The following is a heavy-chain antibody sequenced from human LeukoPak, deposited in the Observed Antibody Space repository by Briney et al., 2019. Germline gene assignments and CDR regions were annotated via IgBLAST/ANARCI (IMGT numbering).Heavy chain of an antibody. J-gene: IGHJ4*02. V-gene: IGHV4-34*01. Sequence: PSETLSLTCTVSGGSISSYYWSWIRQPPGKGLEWIGEINHSGNTNYNPSLKSRVTISVDTSRNQFSLKLSSVTAADTAVYYCASTPDYGDNDYWGQGTLVTVSS. CDR1: GGSISSYY. D-gene: IGHD4-17*01. CDR2: INHSGNT. CDR3: ASTPDYGDNDY.